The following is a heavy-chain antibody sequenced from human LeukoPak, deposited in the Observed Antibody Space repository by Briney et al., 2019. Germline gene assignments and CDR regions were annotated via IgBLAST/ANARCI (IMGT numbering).Heavy chain of an antibody. CDR3: ATVVGDPAAGTFGWFDP. J-gene: IGHJ5*02. CDR1: GYTFTSYG. CDR2: ISAYNGNT. V-gene: IGHV1-18*01. Sequence: ASVKVSCKASGYTFTSYGISWVRQAPGQGLEWMGWISAYNGNTNYAQKLQGRVTMNTDTSTSTAYMELRSLRSDDTAVYYCATVVGDPAAGTFGWFDPWGQGTLVTVSS. D-gene: IGHD6-13*01.